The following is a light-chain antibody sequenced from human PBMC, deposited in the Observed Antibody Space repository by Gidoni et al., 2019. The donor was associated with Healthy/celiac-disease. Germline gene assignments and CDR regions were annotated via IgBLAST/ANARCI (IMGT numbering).Light chain of an antibody. CDR2: GAS. J-gene: IGKJ5*01. CDR1: QSVSSN. CDR3: QQYNNWPIT. V-gene: IGKV3-15*01. Sequence: EIVMTHSPSTLSVSPGERATLSCRASQSVSSNLAWYQQKPGQAPRLLIYGASTRATGIPARFSGSGSGTEFTLTISSLQSEDFAVYYCQQYNNWPITFGQXTRLEIK.